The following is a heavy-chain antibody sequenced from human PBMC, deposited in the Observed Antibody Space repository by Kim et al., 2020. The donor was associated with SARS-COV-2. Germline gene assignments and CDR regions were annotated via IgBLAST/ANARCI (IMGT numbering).Heavy chain of an antibody. CDR1: GFTFSSYA. D-gene: IGHD2-2*01. J-gene: IGHJ4*02. CDR2: ISGSGGST. Sequence: GESLRLSCAASGFTFSSYAMSWVRQAPGKGLEWVSAISGSGGSTYYADSVKGRFTISRDNSKNTLYLQMNSLRAEDTAVYYCAKGTYCSSTSCYLDYFDYWGQGTLVTVSS. CDR3: AKGTYCSSTSCYLDYFDY. V-gene: IGHV3-23*01.